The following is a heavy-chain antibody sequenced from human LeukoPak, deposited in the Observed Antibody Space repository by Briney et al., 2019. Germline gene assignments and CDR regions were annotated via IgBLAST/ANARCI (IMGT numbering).Heavy chain of an antibody. CDR1: EYTFTSYY. V-gene: IGHV1-46*01. J-gene: IGHJ4*02. Sequence: GASVKVSCKASEYTFTSYYMHWVRQAPGQGLEWMGIINPSGGSTSYAQKFQGRVTMTRDTSTYTVYMELSSLRSEDTAVYYCARGGGGVAGQLSPDYWGQGTLVTV. D-gene: IGHD6-19*01. CDR2: INPSGGST. CDR3: ARGGGGVAGQLSPDY.